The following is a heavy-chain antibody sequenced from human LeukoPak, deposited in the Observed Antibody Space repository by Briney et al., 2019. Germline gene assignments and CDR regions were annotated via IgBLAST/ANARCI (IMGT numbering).Heavy chain of an antibody. V-gene: IGHV4-39*07. CDR1: GGSISSSSYY. CDR3: ARDSVGGYCSGGSCYPPWFDP. J-gene: IGHJ5*02. Sequence: SETLSLTCTVSGGSISSSSYYWGWIRQPPGKGLEWIGSIYYSGSTYYNPSLKSRVTISVDTSKNQFSLKLSSVTAADTAVYYCARDSVGGYCSGGSCYPPWFDPWGQGTLVTVSS. D-gene: IGHD2-15*01. CDR2: IYYSGST.